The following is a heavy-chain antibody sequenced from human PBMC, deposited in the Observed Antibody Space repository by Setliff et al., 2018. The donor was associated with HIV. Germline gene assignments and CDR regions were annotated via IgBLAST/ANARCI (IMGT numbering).Heavy chain of an antibody. Sequence: SETLSLTCTVSGGSISSYYWSWIRQPPGKGLEWIGYIYYSGSTNYNPSLKSRVTISGDTTKNQFSLKLTSVTAADTAVYYCVRGGRSTVATWAWFDPWGQGTLVTVSS. CDR2: IYYSGST. D-gene: IGHD4-4*01. V-gene: IGHV4-59*12. CDR1: GGSISSYY. J-gene: IGHJ5*02. CDR3: VRGGRSTVATWAWFDP.